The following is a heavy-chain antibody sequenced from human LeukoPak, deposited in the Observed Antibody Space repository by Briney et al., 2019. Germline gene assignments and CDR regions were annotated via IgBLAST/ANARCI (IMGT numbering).Heavy chain of an antibody. CDR1: GGSISSSSYY. CDR3: ARESRSSGWPLFDP. CDR2: IYYSGST. D-gene: IGHD6-19*01. V-gene: IGHV4-39*02. J-gene: IGHJ5*02. Sequence: PSETLSLTCTVSGGSISSSSYYWGWIRQPPGKGLEWIGSIYYSGSTYYNPSLKSRVTISVDTSKNQFSLKLSSVTAADTAVYYCARESRSSGWPLFDPWGQGTLVTVSS.